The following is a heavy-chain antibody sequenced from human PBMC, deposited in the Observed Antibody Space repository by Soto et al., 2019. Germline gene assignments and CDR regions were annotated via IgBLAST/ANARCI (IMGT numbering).Heavy chain of an antibody. CDR2: ISGSGGIT. D-gene: IGHD1-1*01. CDR3: AKSPSASPNYFFDS. V-gene: IGHV3-23*01. Sequence: GGSLRLSCAASGFPFSSYAMTWVRQTPGKGLEWVSGISGSGGITYYADSVKGRFTISRDNSNNTLFLQMHSLRADDTAVYYCAKSPSASPNYFFDSWGQGTLVTVSS. CDR1: GFPFSSYA. J-gene: IGHJ4*02.